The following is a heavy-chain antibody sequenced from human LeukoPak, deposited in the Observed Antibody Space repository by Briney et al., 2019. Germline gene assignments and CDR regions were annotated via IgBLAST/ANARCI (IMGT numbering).Heavy chain of an antibody. Sequence: GGSLRLSCAASAFTFSNYGMHWVRQAPGKGLEWVAVIWFDGTNKYYADSVKGRFTISSDNSKNTLYLQMNSLRAEDTAVYYCAKGAHITMFRGALENLGQGTLVTVSS. V-gene: IGHV3-33*06. D-gene: IGHD3-10*01. CDR1: AFTFSNYG. J-gene: IGHJ4*02. CDR3: AKGAHITMFRGALEN. CDR2: IWFDGTNK.